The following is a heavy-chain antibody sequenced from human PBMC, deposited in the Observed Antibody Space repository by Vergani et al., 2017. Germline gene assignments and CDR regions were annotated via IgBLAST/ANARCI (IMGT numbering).Heavy chain of an antibody. CDR2: INHSGST. J-gene: IGHJ6*02. CDR1: GGSFSGYY. CDR3: ARDDFTMVRGVITNYYYYGMDV. D-gene: IGHD3-10*01. Sequence: QVQLQQWGAGLLKPSETLSLTCAVYGGSFSGYYWSWIRQPPGKGLEWIGEINHSGSTNYNPSLKSRVTISVDTSKNQFSLKLSSVTAADTAVYYCARDDFTMVRGVITNYYYYGMDVWGQGTTVTVSS. V-gene: IGHV4-34*01.